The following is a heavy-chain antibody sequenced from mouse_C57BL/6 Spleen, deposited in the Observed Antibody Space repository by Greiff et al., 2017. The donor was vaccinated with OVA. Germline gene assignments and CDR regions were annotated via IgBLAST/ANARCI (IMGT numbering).Heavy chain of an antibody. V-gene: IGHV1-59*01. Sequence: QVQLQQPGAELVRPGTSVKLSCKASGYTFTSYWMHWVKQRPGQGLEWIGVIDPSDSYTNYNQKFKGKATLTVDTSSSTAYMQLSSLTSEDSAVYYCAREIGYGSRGEYMDYWGQGTSVTVSS. CDR2: IDPSDSYT. J-gene: IGHJ4*01. CDR1: GYTFTSYW. CDR3: AREIGYGSRGEYMDY. D-gene: IGHD1-1*01.